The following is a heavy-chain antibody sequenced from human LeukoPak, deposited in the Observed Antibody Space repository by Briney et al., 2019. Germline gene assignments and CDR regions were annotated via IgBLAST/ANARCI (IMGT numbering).Heavy chain of an antibody. Sequence: SETLSLTCTVSGGSISSYYWSWIRQPPGKGLEWIGYIYYSGSTNYNPSLKSRVTISVDTSKNQFSLKLSSVTAADTAVYYCARESIQRPSRWPYYFDYWGQGTLVTVSS. CDR2: IYYSGST. CDR1: GGSISSYY. J-gene: IGHJ4*02. V-gene: IGHV4-59*12. D-gene: IGHD5-18*01. CDR3: ARESIQRPSRWPYYFDY.